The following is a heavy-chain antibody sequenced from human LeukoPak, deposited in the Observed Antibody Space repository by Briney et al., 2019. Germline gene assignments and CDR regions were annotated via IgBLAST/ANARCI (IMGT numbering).Heavy chain of an antibody. J-gene: IGHJ4*02. CDR2: ILSKSEGGTA. D-gene: IGHD3-22*01. CDR1: GFTFSNAW. CDR3: TTESYDR. V-gene: IGHV3-15*01. Sequence: GGSLRLSCAASGFTFSNAWMSWVCQAPGKGLEWVGRILSKSEGGTADYSSPVKGRFTISRDDSKNTLYLQMDSLKTEDTAIYYCTTESYDRWGQGTLVTVSS.